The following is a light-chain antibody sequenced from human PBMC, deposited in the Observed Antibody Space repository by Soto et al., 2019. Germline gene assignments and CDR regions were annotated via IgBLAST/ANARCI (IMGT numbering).Light chain of an antibody. J-gene: IGKJ4*01. CDR2: GAS. V-gene: IGKV3-15*01. CDR3: QRYNNWPLT. CDR1: QSVSSY. Sequence: EMVITQSPSTLSVSPGERATLSCRASQSVSSYLAWYQQKPGQAPRLLIYGASTRATGIPARFSGSGSGTEFTLTINSLQSEDFAVYYCQRYNNWPLTFGGGTKVDIK.